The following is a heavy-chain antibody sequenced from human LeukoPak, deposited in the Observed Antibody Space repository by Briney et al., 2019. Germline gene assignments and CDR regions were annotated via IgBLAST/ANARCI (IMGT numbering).Heavy chain of an antibody. CDR1: GYSFTSYW. J-gene: IGHJ5*02. V-gene: IGHV5-51*01. CDR3: ARVVDYDTSGYQTKNWFDP. D-gene: IGHD3-22*01. Sequence: GESLKISCKGSGYSFTSYWIGWVRQMPGKGLEWMGIIYVGDSDTRYRPSFQGQVTISVDKSLNTAYLQWSSLKASDTAMYYCARVVDYDTSGYQTKNWFDPWGQGTLVTVSS. CDR2: IYVGDSDT.